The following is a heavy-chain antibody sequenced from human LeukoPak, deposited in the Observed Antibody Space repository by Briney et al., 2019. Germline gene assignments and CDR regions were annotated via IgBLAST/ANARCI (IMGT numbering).Heavy chain of an antibody. J-gene: IGHJ4*02. CDR3: ARLITMVRGACDY. V-gene: IGHV5-51*01. CDR2: IFPADSDT. Sequence: GESLKISCKGSGYTFSNHWIGWVRQMPGKGLEWMGIIFPADSDTRYSPSFQGQVTISADKSINTAYLQWSSLKASDTAMYYCARLITMVRGACDYWGQGTLVTVSS. D-gene: IGHD3-10*01. CDR1: GYTFSNHW.